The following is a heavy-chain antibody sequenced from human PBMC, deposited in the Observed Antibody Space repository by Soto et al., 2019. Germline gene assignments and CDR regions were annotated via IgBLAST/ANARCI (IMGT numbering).Heavy chain of an antibody. J-gene: IGHJ4*02. V-gene: IGHV3-23*01. D-gene: IGHD3-10*01. CDR2: ISGSGDDT. CDR3: AKRYWEAAHPSPADH. Sequence: EVHLLESGGGLVEPGGSLRLSCAASGFTFSSYAMSWVRQAPGKGLEWVSAISGSGDDTYYADSVRGRFTISRDNSKKTVYKQMTGLRAEDTAVYFCAKRYWEAAHPSPADHWGQGTLDTVSS. CDR1: GFTFSSYA.